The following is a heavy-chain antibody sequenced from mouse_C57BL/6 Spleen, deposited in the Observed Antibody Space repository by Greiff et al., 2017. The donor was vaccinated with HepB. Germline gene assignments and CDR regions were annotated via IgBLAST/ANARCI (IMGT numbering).Heavy chain of an antibody. J-gene: IGHJ4*01. Sequence: VQLQQSGAELARPGASVKLSCKASGYTFTSYGISWVKQRTGQGLEWIGEIYPRSGNTYYNEKFKGKATLTADKSSSTAYMELRSLTSEDSAVYLCSLITTVVAEAMDYWGQGTSVTVSS. D-gene: IGHD1-1*01. CDR3: SLITTVVAEAMDY. V-gene: IGHV1-81*01. CDR1: GYTFTSYG. CDR2: IYPRSGNT.